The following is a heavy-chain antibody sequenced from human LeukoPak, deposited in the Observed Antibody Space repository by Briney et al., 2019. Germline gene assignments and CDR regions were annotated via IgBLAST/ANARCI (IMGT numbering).Heavy chain of an antibody. Sequence: GGSLRLSCAASGFIFSSYGMHWVRQAPGKGLEWVAVIWSDASNTYYVDSVKGRFTISRENAKNSLYLQMNSLKAGDTAVYYCARGGSSGWRNWFDPWGQGTLVTVSS. CDR1: GFIFSSYG. D-gene: IGHD6-19*01. CDR3: ARGGSSGWRNWFDP. CDR2: IWSDASNT. V-gene: IGHV3-33*01. J-gene: IGHJ5*02.